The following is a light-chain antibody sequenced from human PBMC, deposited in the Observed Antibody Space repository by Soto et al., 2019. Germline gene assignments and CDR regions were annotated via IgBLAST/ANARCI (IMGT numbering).Light chain of an antibody. V-gene: IGKV3-20*01. Sequence: EIVLTQFPGTLSLSPGERATLSCRASQSVSSSSLAWYQQEPGQAPRLLIYGASSRATGIPDRFSGSGSGTDFTLTISRLEPEDFAVYYCLQYGTFGQGTKVEIK. J-gene: IGKJ1*01. CDR1: QSVSSSS. CDR2: GAS. CDR3: LQYGT.